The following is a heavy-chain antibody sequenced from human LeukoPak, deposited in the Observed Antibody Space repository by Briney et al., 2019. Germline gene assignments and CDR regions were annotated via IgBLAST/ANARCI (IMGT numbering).Heavy chain of an antibody. V-gene: IGHV3-23*01. CDR3: VSEDTPATANY. Sequence: PGGSLRLSCAASGFNFANHAMSWVRQTPGKGLEWVSAISGGGDITYYADSVTGRFTISRDNSKDTLFLQMHSLRPGDTAVYYCVSEDTPATANYWGQGTLVTISS. J-gene: IGHJ4*02. CDR2: ISGGGDIT. D-gene: IGHD2-21*02. CDR1: GFNFANHA.